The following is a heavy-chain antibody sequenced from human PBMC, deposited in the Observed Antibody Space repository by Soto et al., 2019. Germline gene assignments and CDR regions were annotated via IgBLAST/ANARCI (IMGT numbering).Heavy chain of an antibody. J-gene: IGHJ4*02. CDR2: VNPILSMS. CDR3: ASSYGSGYRAFDY. V-gene: IGHV1-69*02. Sequence: QVQLVQSGAEVKRPGSSVKVSCKASGDTFNFYSINWVRQAPGVGLEWVGRVNPILSMSNYAQRFQGRVTMTADKSTSTAYMELRSLRSDDTAIYYCASSYGSGYRAFDYWGQGALVTFSS. D-gene: IGHD3-10*01. CDR1: GDTFNFYS.